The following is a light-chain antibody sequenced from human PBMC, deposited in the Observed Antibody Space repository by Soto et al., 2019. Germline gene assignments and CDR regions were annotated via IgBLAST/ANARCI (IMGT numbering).Light chain of an antibody. Sequence: DIVMTQSPDSLAVSLGERATINCKSSQSIFYSSNNKNYLTWYQQKPGQPPKLPIYWASTRESGVPDRFSGSGSGTDFTLTISSLQAEDVAVYYCQQYYSTLWTFGQGTKVDIK. CDR1: QSIFYSSNNKNY. CDR2: WAS. V-gene: IGKV4-1*01. J-gene: IGKJ1*01. CDR3: QQYYSTLWT.